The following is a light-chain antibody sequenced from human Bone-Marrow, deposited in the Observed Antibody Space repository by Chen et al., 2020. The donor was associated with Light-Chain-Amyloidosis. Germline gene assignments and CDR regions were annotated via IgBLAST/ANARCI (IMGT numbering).Light chain of an antibody. V-gene: IGLV2-14*01. Sequence: QSALTQPASVSVSPGRSITISCTGTNSDVGGYNYVSWYQQHPCKAPKLLIYEVYNRPSGVSNRFSGSKSGNTASLTISGLQTEDEADYYCSAFTSSLTWVFGGGTKVTVL. CDR3: SAFTSSLTWV. CDR1: NSDVGGYNY. J-gene: IGLJ3*02. CDR2: EVY.